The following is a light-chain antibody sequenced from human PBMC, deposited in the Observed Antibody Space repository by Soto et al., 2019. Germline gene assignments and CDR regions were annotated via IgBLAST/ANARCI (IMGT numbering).Light chain of an antibody. CDR2: DVS. J-gene: IGLJ1*01. Sequence: QSVLTQPASVSGSPGQSITISCTGTSSDVGGYNFVSWYQQHPGKAPKLMIYDVSDRPSGVSNRFSGSNSGNTASLTISGLQAEDEADYYCSSYTSNSTYVFGTGTKLTVL. CDR3: SSYTSNSTYV. CDR1: SSDVGGYNF. V-gene: IGLV2-14*01.